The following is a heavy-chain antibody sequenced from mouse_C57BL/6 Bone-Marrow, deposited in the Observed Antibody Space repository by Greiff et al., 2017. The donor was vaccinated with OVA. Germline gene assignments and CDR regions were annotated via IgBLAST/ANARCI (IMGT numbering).Heavy chain of an antibody. CDR2: IDPENGDT. CDR3: TILWLRNY. CDR1: GFNIKDDY. J-gene: IGHJ2*01. Sequence: VQLQQSGAELVRPGASVKLSCTASGFNIKDDYMHWVKQRPEQGLEWIGWIDPENGDTEYASKFQGKATITVDTSSNTAYLQLSSLTSEDTAVYYCTILWLRNYWGQGTTLTVSS. D-gene: IGHD2-2*01. V-gene: IGHV14-4*01.